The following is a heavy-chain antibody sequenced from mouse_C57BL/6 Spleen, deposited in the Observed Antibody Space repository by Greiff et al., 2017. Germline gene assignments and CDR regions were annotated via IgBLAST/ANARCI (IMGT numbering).Heavy chain of an antibody. CDR3: ARFYGSSFYFDY. J-gene: IGHJ2*01. D-gene: IGHD1-1*01. CDR1: GYTFTSYW. Sequence: HSCKASGYTFTSYWMHWVKQRPGRGLEWIGRIDPNSGGTKYNEKFKSKATLTVDKPSSTAYMQLSSLTSEDSAVYYCARFYGSSFYFDYWGQGTTLTVSS. V-gene: IGHV1-72*01. CDR2: IDPNSGGT.